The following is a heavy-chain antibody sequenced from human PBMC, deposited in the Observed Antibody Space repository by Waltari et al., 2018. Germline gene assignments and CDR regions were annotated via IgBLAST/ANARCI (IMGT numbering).Heavy chain of an antibody. Sequence: QLQLQESGPRLVRPSETLSLICRVSGVSITSNRHYWAWIRQSPGQGLEGLGTVSYSGTTYISPSLKSRVSVSRDTSKNQVSLILGSVTAADMAVYYCATYIGASVGTAAFDVWGQGTMVTVSS. D-gene: IGHD5-12*01. CDR2: VSYSGTT. V-gene: IGHV4-39*01. J-gene: IGHJ3*01. CDR3: ATYIGASVGTAAFDV. CDR1: GVSITSNRHY.